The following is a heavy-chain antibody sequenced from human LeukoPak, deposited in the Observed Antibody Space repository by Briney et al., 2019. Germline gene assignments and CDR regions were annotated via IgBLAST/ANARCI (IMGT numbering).Heavy chain of an antibody. Sequence: ASVKVSCKVSGYTLTELSMHWVRQAPGKGLEWMGGFDPEDGETIYAQKFQGRVTMTEDTSTDTAYMELSSLRSEDTAVYYCATVEATQRGLWYFDYWGQGTLVTVSP. V-gene: IGHV1-24*01. D-gene: IGHD1-26*01. CDR1: GYTLTELS. CDR3: ATVEATQRGLWYFDY. J-gene: IGHJ4*02. CDR2: FDPEDGET.